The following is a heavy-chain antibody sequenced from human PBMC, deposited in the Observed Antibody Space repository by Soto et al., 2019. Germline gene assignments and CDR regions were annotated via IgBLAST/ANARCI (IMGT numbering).Heavy chain of an antibody. CDR2: ISSGASNM. D-gene: IGHD3-3*01. V-gene: IGHV3-48*03. CDR3: ARDPNYDFWSGYRNKEGTYGMDV. CDR1: GFAFSGFE. J-gene: IGHJ6*02. Sequence: PGGSLRLSFAASGFAFSGFEMNWVRQAPGKGLEWVSYISSGASNMYYADSVKGRFTISRDNAQSSLYLQMNSLRVEDTAVYYCARDPNYDFWSGYRNKEGTYGMDVWGQGTTVTVSS.